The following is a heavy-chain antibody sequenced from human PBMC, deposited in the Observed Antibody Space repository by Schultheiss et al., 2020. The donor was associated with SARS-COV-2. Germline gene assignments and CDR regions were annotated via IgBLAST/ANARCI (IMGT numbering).Heavy chain of an antibody. D-gene: IGHD1-1*01. CDR1: GFNLRNYW. CDR3: ATDPPTGIPFDC. V-gene: IGHV3-33*08. CDR2: IWYDGSTN. J-gene: IGHJ4*02. Sequence: GGSLRLSCAASGFNLRNYWMDWVRQVPGKGLEWVAVIWYDGSTNFYADSVKGRFTISRDNSKNMLFLQMNSLRVEDTAIYYCATDPPTGIPFDCWGQGTLVTVSS.